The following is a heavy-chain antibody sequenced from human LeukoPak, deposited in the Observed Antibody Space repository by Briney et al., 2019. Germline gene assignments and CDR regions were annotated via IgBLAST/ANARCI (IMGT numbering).Heavy chain of an antibody. V-gene: IGHV4-59*01. D-gene: IGHD3-10*01. CDR1: GGSMSSYY. Sequence: TETLSLTCTVSGGSMSSYYGSWTRQPPGKGLEWIGYIYYSESTNCNPSLKSRVTISVVTSKNQFSLKLSSVTAADTAVYYCAMNRELWFSDYYYGMDVWGQGTTVTVSS. J-gene: IGHJ6*02. CDR3: AMNRELWFSDYYYGMDV. CDR2: IYYSEST.